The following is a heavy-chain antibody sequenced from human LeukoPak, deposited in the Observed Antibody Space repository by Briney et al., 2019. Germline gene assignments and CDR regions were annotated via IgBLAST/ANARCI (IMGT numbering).Heavy chain of an antibody. CDR2: INHSGST. V-gene: IGHV4-34*01. CDR1: GGSFSGYY. J-gene: IGHJ6*03. D-gene: IGHD6-13*01. Sequence: PSETLSLTCAVYGGSFSGYYWSWIRQPPGKGLEWIGEINHSGSTNYNPSLKSRVTISVDTSKNQFSLKLSSVTAADTAVYYCARRPPPSCSSCFYYYYMDVWGKGTTVTVSS. CDR3: ARRPPPSCSSCFYYYYMDV.